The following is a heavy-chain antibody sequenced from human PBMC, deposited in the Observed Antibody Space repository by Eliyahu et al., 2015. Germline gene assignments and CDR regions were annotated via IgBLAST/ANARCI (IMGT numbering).Heavy chain of an antibody. V-gene: IGHV4-59*01. CDR1: GGPISSYX. CDR2: IYYSGST. D-gene: IGHD6-13*01. J-gene: IGHJ4*02. Sequence: QVQLQESGPGLVKPSETLSLTCTVXGGPISSYXWSWIRQPPGKGLEWIGYIYYSGSTNYNPSLKSRVTISVDTPKNQFSLKLSSVTAADTAVYYCARLPLRIAAAGISPSVHFDYWGQGTLVTVSS. CDR3: ARLPLRIAAAGISPSVHFDY.